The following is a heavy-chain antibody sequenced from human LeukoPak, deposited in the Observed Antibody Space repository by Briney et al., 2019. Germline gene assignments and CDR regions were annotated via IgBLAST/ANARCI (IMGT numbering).Heavy chain of an antibody. J-gene: IGHJ3*02. CDR2: INPSGGST. CDR1: GYTFTSYY. Sequence: ASVKVSCKASGYTFTSYYMHWVRQAPGQGLEWMGIINPSGGSTYYAQKFQGRVTMTRDTSTSTVYMELSSLRSEDTAVYYCARALYGTTRAFDIWGQGTMVTVSS. D-gene: IGHD1-1*01. CDR3: ARALYGTTRAFDI. V-gene: IGHV1-46*01.